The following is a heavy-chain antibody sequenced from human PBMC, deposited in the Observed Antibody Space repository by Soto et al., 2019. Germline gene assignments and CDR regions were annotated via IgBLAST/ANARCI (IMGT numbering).Heavy chain of an antibody. CDR2: VNPSGGHT. CDR3: ARVGHVVVVTAALDY. J-gene: IGHJ4*02. CDR1: GDTFTDYY. V-gene: IGHV1-46*01. Sequence: QVQLMQSGAEVKKPGASVKVSCKASGDTFTDYYIHWVRQAPGQGLEWMGTVNPSGGHTTYAQHFLGRVTMTRDTSTSTLYIELTSLTSDDTAIYYCARVGHVVVVTAALDYWGQGTLVTVSS. D-gene: IGHD2-21*02.